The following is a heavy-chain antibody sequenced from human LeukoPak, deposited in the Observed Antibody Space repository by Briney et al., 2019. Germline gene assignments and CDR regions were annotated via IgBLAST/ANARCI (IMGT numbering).Heavy chain of an antibody. J-gene: IGHJ4*02. CDR2: IRNKANTYTT. CDR1: GFTFSEHY. D-gene: IGHD5-12*01. V-gene: IGHV3-72*01. Sequence: GGSLRLSCAASGFTFSEHYMDWVRQAPGKGLEWVGRIRNKANTYTTEYAASVKGRFTISRDDSQNSLYLQLSSLKSEDTAIYNCARGRGYTGYVDYWGQGTLVSVSS. CDR3: ARGRGYTGYVDY.